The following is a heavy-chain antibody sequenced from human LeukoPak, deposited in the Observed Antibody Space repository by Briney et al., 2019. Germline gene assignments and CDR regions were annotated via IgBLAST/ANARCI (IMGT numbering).Heavy chain of an antibody. Sequence: GGSLRLSCTASGFPFSDSFMGWMRQSPGKELEFIAYISSRSTTIYYADSVKGRFTISRDNAKNSVYLQMDSLRVDDTAVFFCAKGSLAVPTTPFDFWGQGTVVTVSS. CDR1: GFPFSDSF. V-gene: IGHV3-11*01. J-gene: IGHJ4*02. CDR3: AKGSLAVPTTPFDF. CDR2: ISSRSTTI. D-gene: IGHD1-26*01.